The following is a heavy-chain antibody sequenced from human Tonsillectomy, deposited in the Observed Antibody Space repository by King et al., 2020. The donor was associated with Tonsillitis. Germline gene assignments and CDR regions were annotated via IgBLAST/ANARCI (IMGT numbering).Heavy chain of an antibody. CDR2: ISWNSGSI. CDR3: AKDMGGSYHLFDY. D-gene: IGHD1-26*01. J-gene: IGHJ4*02. Sequence: VQLVESGGGLVQPGRSLRLSCAASGFTFDDYAMHWVRQAPGKGLEWVSGISWNSGSIGYADSVKGRFTISRDNAKNSLYLQMNSLRAEDTALYYCAKDMGGSYHLFDYWGQGPLVTVSS. V-gene: IGHV3-9*01. CDR1: GFTFDDYA.